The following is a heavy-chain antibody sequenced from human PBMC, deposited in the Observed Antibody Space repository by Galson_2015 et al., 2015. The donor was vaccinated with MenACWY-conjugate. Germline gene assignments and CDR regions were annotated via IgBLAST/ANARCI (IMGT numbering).Heavy chain of an antibody. V-gene: IGHV3-30*02. CDR2: IRYDGSNY. CDR1: GFTFSDYA. Sequence: SLRLSCAASGFTFSDYAMHWVRQAPGKGLEWVAFIRYDGSNYYYADSVKGRFTISRDNSKHTLYLQMSSLRAEDTAVYYCAKPPWEARNTAMVNADSWGQGTLVTVSS. CDR3: AKPPWEARNTAMVNADS. J-gene: IGHJ5*01. D-gene: IGHD5-18*01.